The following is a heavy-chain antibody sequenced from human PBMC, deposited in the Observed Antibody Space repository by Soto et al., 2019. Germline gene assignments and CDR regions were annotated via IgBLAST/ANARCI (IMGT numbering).Heavy chain of an antibody. CDR1: GGSISSSNW. J-gene: IGHJ4*02. CDR2: IYHSGST. CDR3: ARDQQMIPGFDY. D-gene: IGHD3-10*01. Sequence: SETLSLTCGVSGGSISSSNWWSWVRQPPGKGLEWIGEIYHSGSTNYNPSLKSRVTISVDKSKNQFSLKLSSVTAADTAVYYCARDQQMIPGFDYWGQGTLVTVSS. V-gene: IGHV4-4*02.